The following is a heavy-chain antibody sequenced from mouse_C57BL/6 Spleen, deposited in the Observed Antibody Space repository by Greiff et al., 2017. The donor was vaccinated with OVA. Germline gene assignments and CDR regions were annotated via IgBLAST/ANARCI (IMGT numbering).Heavy chain of an antibody. D-gene: IGHD2-1*01. CDR3: ARSIYYGNYVGYFDV. CDR1: GFNIKDYY. Sequence: VHVKQSGAELVKPGASVKLSCTASGFNIKDYYMHWVKQRTEQGLEWIGRIDPEDGETKSAPKFQGKATITADTSSNTAYLQLSSLTSEDTAVYYCARSIYYGNYVGYFDVWGTGTTVTVSS. J-gene: IGHJ1*03. CDR2: IDPEDGET. V-gene: IGHV14-2*01.